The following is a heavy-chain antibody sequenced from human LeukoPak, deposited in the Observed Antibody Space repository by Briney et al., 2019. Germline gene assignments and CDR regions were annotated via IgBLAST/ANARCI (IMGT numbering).Heavy chain of an antibody. CDR3: ARHPARGYTPRGFDY. CDR1: GFTFSSYS. Sequence: GGSLRLSCAASGFTFSSYSMNWVRQAPGKGLEWVSYISSSSSTIYYADSVKGRFTISRDNAKNSLYLQMNSLRAEDTAVYYCARHPARGYTPRGFDYWGQGTLVTVSS. D-gene: IGHD5-18*01. J-gene: IGHJ4*02. V-gene: IGHV3-48*01. CDR2: ISSSSSTI.